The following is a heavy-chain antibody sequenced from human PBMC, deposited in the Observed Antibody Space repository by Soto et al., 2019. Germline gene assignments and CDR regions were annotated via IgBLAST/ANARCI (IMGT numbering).Heavy chain of an antibody. D-gene: IGHD3-22*01. J-gene: IGHJ4*02. CDR1: GYTFTSYA. Sequence: ASVKVSCKASGYTFTSYAMHWVRQAPGQRLEWMGWINAGNGNTKYSQKFQGRVTITRDTSASTAYMELSSLRSEDTAVYYCAIFPSSVTSPYGFDYWGQGTLVTVSS. CDR3: AIFPSSVTSPYGFDY. CDR2: INAGNGNT. V-gene: IGHV1-3*01.